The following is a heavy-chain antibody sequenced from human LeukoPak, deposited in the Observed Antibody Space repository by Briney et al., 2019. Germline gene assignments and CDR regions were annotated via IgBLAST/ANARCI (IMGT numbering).Heavy chain of an antibody. J-gene: IGHJ4*02. CDR1: GGSISSGGYY. D-gene: IGHD6-13*01. Sequence: SQTLSLTCTVSGGSISSGGYYWSWIRQHPGKGLEWIGYIYYSGSTNYSPSLRSRVTISVDTSKNQFSLKLSSVTAADTAVYYCARGIAAAGYSPDYFDYWGQGTLVTVSS. V-gene: IGHV4-61*08. CDR2: IYYSGST. CDR3: ARGIAAAGYSPDYFDY.